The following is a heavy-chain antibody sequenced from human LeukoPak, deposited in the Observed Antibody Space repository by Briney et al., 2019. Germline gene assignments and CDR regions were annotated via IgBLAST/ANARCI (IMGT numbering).Heavy chain of an antibody. V-gene: IGHV1-2*02. J-gene: IGHJ3*02. CDR3: ATRGQSGYDPTDAFDI. CDR1: GYTFTGYY. CDR2: INPNSGGT. Sequence: GASVKVSCKASGYTFTGYYMHWVRQAPGQGLEWMGWINPNSGGTNYAQKFQGRVTMTRDTSISTAYMELSSLRSEDTAVYYCATRGQSGYDPTDAFDIWGQGTMVTVSS. D-gene: IGHD5-12*01.